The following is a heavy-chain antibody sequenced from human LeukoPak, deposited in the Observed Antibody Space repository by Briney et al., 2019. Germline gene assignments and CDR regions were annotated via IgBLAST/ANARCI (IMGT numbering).Heavy chain of an antibody. V-gene: IGHV4-4*09. D-gene: IGHD3-3*01. J-gene: IGHJ3*01. CDR3: ARLSAAVHLGAFDL. CDR2: IHTSGSN. CDR1: GVSISPYY. Sequence: SETLSLTCAVSGVSISPYYWAWIRQPPGKGLEWIGYIHTSGSNNQYPSLESRVTISVDKSKNHFSLRLTSVTAADTAVYYCARLSAAVHLGAFDLWGQGTMVTVSS.